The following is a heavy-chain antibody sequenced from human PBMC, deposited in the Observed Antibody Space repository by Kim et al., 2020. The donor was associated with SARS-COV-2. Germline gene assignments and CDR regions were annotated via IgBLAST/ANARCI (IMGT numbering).Heavy chain of an antibody. J-gene: IGHJ4*02. Sequence: GGSLRLSCAASGFTFSSYAMHWVRQAPGKGLEWVAVISYDGSNKYYADSVKGRFTISRDNSKNTLYLQMNSLRAEDTAVYDCAKDRIAGELRNLGGQGT. CDR2: ISYDGSNK. D-gene: IGHD1-26*01. CDR3: AKDRIAGELRNL. CDR1: GFTFSSYA. V-gene: IGHV3-30*18.